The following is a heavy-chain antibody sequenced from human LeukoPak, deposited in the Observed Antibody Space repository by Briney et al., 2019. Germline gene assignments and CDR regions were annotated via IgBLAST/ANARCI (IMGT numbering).Heavy chain of an antibody. CDR2: ISSSSSYI. V-gene: IGHV3-21*01. CDR3: ARGLYDSSGFYFQGFDY. J-gene: IGHJ4*02. D-gene: IGHD3-22*01. Sequence: GGSLRLSCAASGFTFSSYSMNWVRQAPGKGLEWVSSISSSSSYIYYADSVKGRFTISRDNAKNSLYLQMNSLRAEDTAVYYCARGLYDSSGFYFQGFDYWGQGTLVTVSS. CDR1: GFTFSSYS.